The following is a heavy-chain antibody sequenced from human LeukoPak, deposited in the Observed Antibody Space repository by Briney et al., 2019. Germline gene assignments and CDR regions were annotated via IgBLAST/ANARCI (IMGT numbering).Heavy chain of an antibody. J-gene: IGHJ4*02. CDR3: AGDYGDYPPGGY. V-gene: IGHV3-23*01. D-gene: IGHD4-17*01. Sequence: GGSLRLSCAASGFTFSNYAMSWVRQAPGRGLEWVSTISGSGANTYYADSVKGRFTISRDNSKNTLYLQMNSRRAEDTAVYYCAGDYGDYPPGGYWGQGTLVTVSS. CDR1: GFTFSNYA. CDR2: ISGSGANT.